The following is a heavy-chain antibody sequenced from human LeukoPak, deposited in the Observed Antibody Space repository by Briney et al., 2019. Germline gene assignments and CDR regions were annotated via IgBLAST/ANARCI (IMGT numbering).Heavy chain of an antibody. D-gene: IGHD3-22*01. CDR1: RFTFSSYW. V-gene: IGHV3-7*01. Sequence: GGSLTLYCAASRFTFSSYWMRWVRHAQGKGREGVANIKKDGSSKYYVDSVKVPFTISRDNAKNSLYLQMNSLRAEDTAVYYCAREGSSGYYFDYWGQGTLVTVSS. CDR3: AREGSSGYYFDY. J-gene: IGHJ4*02. CDR2: IKKDGSSK.